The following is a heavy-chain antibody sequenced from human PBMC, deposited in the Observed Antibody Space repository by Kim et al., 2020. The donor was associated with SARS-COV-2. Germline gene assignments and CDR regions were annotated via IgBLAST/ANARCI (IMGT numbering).Heavy chain of an antibody. CDR2: IYYSGST. V-gene: IGHV4-59*08. CDR1: GGSISSYY. Sequence: SETLSLTCTVSGGSISSYYWSWIRQPPGKGLEWIGYIYYSGSTNYNPSLESRVTISVDTSKNQFSLKLSSVTAADTAVYYCARHADYYGSGSYYKGLSWFDPWGQGTLVTVSS. J-gene: IGHJ5*02. D-gene: IGHD3-10*01. CDR3: ARHADYYGSGSYYKGLSWFDP.